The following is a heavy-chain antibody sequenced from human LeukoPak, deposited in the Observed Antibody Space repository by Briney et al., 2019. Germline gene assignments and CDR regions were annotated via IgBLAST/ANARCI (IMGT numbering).Heavy chain of an antibody. J-gene: IGHJ4*02. D-gene: IGHD1-26*01. CDR1: GFTFSSYA. V-gene: IGHV3-30-3*01. CDR3: ARTSGSYMYYFDY. CDR2: ISYDGSNK. Sequence: GRSLRLSCAASGFTFSSYAMHWARQAPGKGLEWVAIISYDGSNKYYADSVKGRFTISRDNSKNTLYLQMNSLRAEDTAVYYCARTSGSYMYYFDYWGQGTLVTVSS.